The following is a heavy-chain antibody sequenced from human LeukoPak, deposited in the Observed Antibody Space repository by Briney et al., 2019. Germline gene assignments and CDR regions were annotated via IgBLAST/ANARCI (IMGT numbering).Heavy chain of an antibody. Sequence: NPSEPLSLTCSGSNYSLSNSLYWGWLRQPPGKGLEWIGSIYRSGSTFYNPSLKSRVTISLDTSKNQFSLKLSSVTAADTAVYFCARETYGYYMDVWGKGTTVTVSS. CDR2: IYRSGST. CDR3: ARETYGYYMDV. D-gene: IGHD4-17*01. CDR1: NYSLSNSLY. V-gene: IGHV4-38-2*02. J-gene: IGHJ6*03.